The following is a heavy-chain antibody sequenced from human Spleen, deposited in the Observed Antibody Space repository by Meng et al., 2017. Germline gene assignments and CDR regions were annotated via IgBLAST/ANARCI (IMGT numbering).Heavy chain of an antibody. J-gene: IGHJ6*02. CDR2: INHSGRI. Sequence: GDVMLHPSGLPSLPCLVAGESCGGYFWTWIRRPPGKGLEWIGEINHSGRINYNPSLQSRVTISVDIIKHQVFLQLTSVTAADTAVYYCSRAGYYGSGSFYGMDVWGRGTTVTVSS. CDR1: GESCGGYF. CDR3: SRAGYYGSGSFYGMDV. D-gene: IGHD3-10*01. V-gene: IGHV4-34*01.